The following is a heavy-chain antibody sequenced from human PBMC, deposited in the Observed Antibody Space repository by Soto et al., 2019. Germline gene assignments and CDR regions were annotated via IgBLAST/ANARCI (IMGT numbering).Heavy chain of an antibody. V-gene: IGHV3-48*03. J-gene: IGHJ4*02. CDR2: ISGSNNNI. CDR3: ASERLCGADCYFFDY. Sequence: AGGSLRLSCAASGFTLRNYEMNWVRQAPGKGLEWISKISGSNNNIYYADSVRGRFTISRDNAKNSLYLQMNSLRTEDTAIYYCASERLCGADCYFFDYWGQGTLVTVSS. CDR1: GFTLRNYE. D-gene: IGHD2-21*02.